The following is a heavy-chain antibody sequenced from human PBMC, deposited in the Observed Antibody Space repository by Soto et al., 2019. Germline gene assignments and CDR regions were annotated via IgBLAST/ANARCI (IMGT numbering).Heavy chain of an antibody. CDR2: INCYNGNK. CDR3: ARDLDFWSGSFDY. CDR1: GYMFTSYG. Sequence: ASVKVSCKASGYMFTSYGISWLRQAPGHGLEWMGWINCYNGNKNYAQKFKGRVTMTTDTSTSTAYMELRSLRSDDMAVYYCARDLDFWSGSFDYWGLGTLVTV. D-gene: IGHD3-3*01. V-gene: IGHV1-18*03. J-gene: IGHJ4*02.